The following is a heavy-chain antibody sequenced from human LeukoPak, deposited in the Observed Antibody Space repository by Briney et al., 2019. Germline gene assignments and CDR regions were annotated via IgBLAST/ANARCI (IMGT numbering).Heavy chain of an antibody. CDR1: GGSISSYY. D-gene: IGHD5-18*01. V-gene: IGHV4-59*01. CDR2: IYYSGST. CDR3: ARGDAQYTAKGYYYYYYMDV. J-gene: IGHJ6*03. Sequence: PSETLSLTCTVSGGSISSYYWSWIRQPPGKGLEWIGYIYYSGSTNYNPSLKSRVTISVDTSKNQFSLKLSSVTTADTAVYYCARGDAQYTAKGYYYYYYMDVWGKGTTVTVSS.